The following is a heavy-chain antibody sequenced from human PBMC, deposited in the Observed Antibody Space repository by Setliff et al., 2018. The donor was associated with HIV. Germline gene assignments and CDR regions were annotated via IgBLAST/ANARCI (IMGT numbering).Heavy chain of an antibody. Sequence: PSETLSLTCTVSGGSISSHYWSWIRQPPGKGLEWIGSIYYSGSTNYNPSLKSRVTISVDTSKNQFSLKLSSVTAADTAVYYCARDGKGSWCRNWFDPWGQGTLVTVSS. D-gene: IGHD6-13*01. V-gene: IGHV4-59*11. J-gene: IGHJ5*02. CDR2: IYYSGST. CDR1: GGSISSHY. CDR3: ARDGKGSWCRNWFDP.